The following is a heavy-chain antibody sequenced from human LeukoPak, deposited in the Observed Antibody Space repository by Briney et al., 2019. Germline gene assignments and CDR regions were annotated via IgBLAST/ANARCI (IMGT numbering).Heavy chain of an antibody. J-gene: IGHJ4*02. CDR3: ASHNYYGSGN. Sequence: SVKVSCKASGYIFTNYYIHWVRQAPGQGLEWMGGIIPIFGTANYAQKFQGRVTITTDESTSTAYMELSSLRSEDTAVYYCASHNYYGSGNWGQGTLVTVSS. V-gene: IGHV1-69*05. CDR2: IIPIFGTA. CDR1: GYIFTNYY. D-gene: IGHD3-10*01.